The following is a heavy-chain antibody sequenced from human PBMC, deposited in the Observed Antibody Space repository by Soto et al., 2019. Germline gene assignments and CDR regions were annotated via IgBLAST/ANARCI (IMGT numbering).Heavy chain of an antibody. J-gene: IGHJ4*02. CDR3: ARLTYTSGFTFDY. D-gene: IGHD5-18*01. CDR1: GGSISSDY. Sequence: PSETLSLTCTVSGGSISSDYWTWIRQPPGERLEWIGYIYYNGNTNYNSSLKSRVTISIDTSKNQFSLKLNSVTAADTAVYFCARLTYTSGFTFDYWGRGTLVNVSS. CDR2: IYYNGNT. V-gene: IGHV4-59*01.